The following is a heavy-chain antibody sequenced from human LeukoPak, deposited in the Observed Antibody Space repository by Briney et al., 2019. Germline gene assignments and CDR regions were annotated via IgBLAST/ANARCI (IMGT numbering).Heavy chain of an antibody. D-gene: IGHD4-17*01. Sequence: GGSLRLSCAASGFTFSSYGMHWVRQAPGKGLEWVAVISYDGSNKYYADSVKGRFTISRDNSKNTLYLQMNSLRAEDTAVYYCAKERVDYGESALDYWGQGTLVTVSS. V-gene: IGHV3-30*18. J-gene: IGHJ4*02. CDR3: AKERVDYGESALDY. CDR1: GFTFSSYG. CDR2: ISYDGSNK.